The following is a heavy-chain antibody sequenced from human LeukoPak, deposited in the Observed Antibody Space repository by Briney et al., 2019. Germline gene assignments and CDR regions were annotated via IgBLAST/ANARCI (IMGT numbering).Heavy chain of an antibody. CDR1: GGSISSSSYY. J-gene: IGHJ4*02. CDR2: IYYSGST. D-gene: IGHD6-19*01. V-gene: IGHV4-39*01. Sequence: SETLSLTCTVSGGSISSSSYYWGWIRQPPGKGLEWIGSIYYSGSTYYNPSLQSRVTISVDTSKNQFSLKLNSVTAADTAVYYCARLGSCGWYWAYWGQGTLVTVSS. CDR3: ARLGSCGWYWAY.